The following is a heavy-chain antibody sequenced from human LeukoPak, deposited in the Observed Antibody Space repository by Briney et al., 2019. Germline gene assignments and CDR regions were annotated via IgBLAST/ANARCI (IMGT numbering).Heavy chain of an antibody. V-gene: IGHV3-43*02. J-gene: IGHJ6*02. D-gene: IGHD5-18*01. Sequence: GGSLRLSCAASGFTFDDYAMHWVRQAPGKGLEWVSLISGDGGSTYYADSVKGRFTISRDNSKNSLYLQMNSLRTEDTALYYCAKDHLPLHSEYSYASLRERAYYYYGMDVWGQGTTVTVSS. CDR3: AKDHLPLHSEYSYASLRERAYYYYGMDV. CDR2: ISGDGGST. CDR1: GFTFDDYA.